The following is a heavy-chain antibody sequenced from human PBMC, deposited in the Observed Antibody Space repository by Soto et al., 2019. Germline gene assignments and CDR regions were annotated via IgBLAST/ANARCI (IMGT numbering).Heavy chain of an antibody. CDR2: INPSGGST. V-gene: IGHV1-46*01. CDR3: ARDSRIAVAGAYDY. J-gene: IGHJ4*02. Sequence: ASVKVSCKAFGYTFTTYYIHWVRQAPGQGLEWMGIINPSGGSTSYAQKFQGRVTMTRDTSTSTAYMELRSLRSDDTAVYYCARDSRIAVAGAYDYWGQGTLVTVSS. CDR1: GYTFTTYY. D-gene: IGHD6-19*01.